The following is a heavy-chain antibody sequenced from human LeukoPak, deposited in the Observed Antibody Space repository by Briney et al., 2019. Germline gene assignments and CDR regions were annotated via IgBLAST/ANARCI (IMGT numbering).Heavy chain of an antibody. J-gene: IGHJ4*02. CDR2: ISLDGGST. CDR1: GFTFDDYA. D-gene: IGHD4-11*01. V-gene: IGHV3-43D*03. CDR3: AKDRAKKLYSNYDVHEYYFDY. Sequence: GGSLRLSCAASGFTFDDYAMHWGRQAPGKGLEWFSLISLDGGSTYYADSVKGRFTISRDNSKNSLYLKMNSLRAEDTALYYCAKDRAKKLYSNYDVHEYYFDYWGQGTLVTVSS.